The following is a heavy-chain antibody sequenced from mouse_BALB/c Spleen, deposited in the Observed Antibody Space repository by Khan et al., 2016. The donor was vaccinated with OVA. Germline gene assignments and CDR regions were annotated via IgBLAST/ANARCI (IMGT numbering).Heavy chain of an antibody. J-gene: IGHJ3*01. D-gene: IGHD2-13*01. Sequence: VQLKQSGPELVKPGASMKMSCKASGYSFTGYTMNWVKQSHVKNLEWIGLINPYNGGTAYNQKFRGKATLTVDKSSNTAYMELLSLTSEDSEVYYCVRSASYGDYVEAWFAYWGQGTLVTVSA. CDR1: GYSFTGYT. V-gene: IGHV1-37*01. CDR3: VRSASYGDYVEAWFAY. CDR2: INPYNGGT.